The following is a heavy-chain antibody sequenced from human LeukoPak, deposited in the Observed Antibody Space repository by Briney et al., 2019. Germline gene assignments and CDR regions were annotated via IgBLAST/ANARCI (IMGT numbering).Heavy chain of an antibody. CDR3: AKTYYYGSRTLVY. D-gene: IGHD3-10*01. CDR2: IRYDGSNK. V-gene: IGHV3-30*02. CDR1: GFTFSSYG. Sequence: GGSLRLSCAASGFTFSSYGMHWVRQAPGKGLEWVAFIRYDGSNKYYADSVKGRFTISRDNSKNTLYLQMNSLRAEDTAVYYCAKTYYYGSRTLVYWGQGTLVTVSS. J-gene: IGHJ4*02.